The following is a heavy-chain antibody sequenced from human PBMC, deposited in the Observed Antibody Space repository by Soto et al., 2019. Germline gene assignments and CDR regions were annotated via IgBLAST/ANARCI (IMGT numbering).Heavy chain of an antibody. V-gene: IGHV4-31*03. CDR2: IYYSGST. CDR3: ARRGSSSGGRVY. D-gene: IGHD6-6*01. Sequence: PSETMCLTCTVSGGSISGGGYYWSWIRQHPGKGLEWIGYIYYSGSTYYNPSLKSRVTISVDTSKNQFSLKLSSVTAADTAVYYCARRGSSSGGRVYWGQGTLVTVSS. CDR1: GGSISGGGYY. J-gene: IGHJ4*02.